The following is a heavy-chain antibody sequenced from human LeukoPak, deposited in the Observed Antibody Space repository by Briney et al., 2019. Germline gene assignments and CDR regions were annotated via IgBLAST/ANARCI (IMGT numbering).Heavy chain of an antibody. CDR1: GGTFSSYA. Sequence: SVKVSCKASGGTFSSYAISWVRQAPGQGLEWMGRIIPILGIANYAQKFQGRVTITADKSTSTAYMELSSLRSEDTAVYYCARGGGSGYPRGWFDPWGQGILVTVSS. CDR3: ARGGGSGYPRGWFDP. J-gene: IGHJ5*02. CDR2: IIPILGIA. V-gene: IGHV1-69*04. D-gene: IGHD3-22*01.